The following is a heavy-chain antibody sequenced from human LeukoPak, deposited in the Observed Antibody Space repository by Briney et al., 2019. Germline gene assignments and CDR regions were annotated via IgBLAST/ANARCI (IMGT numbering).Heavy chain of an antibody. V-gene: IGHV1-46*01. D-gene: IGHD3-9*01. CDR3: AGRGETTYYDILTGYSPFDY. J-gene: IGHJ4*02. CDR2: VNPSGGST. Sequence: GASVKVSCKASGYTFTGYYMHWVRQAPGQGLEWMGLVNPSGGSTNYAQKFQGRVTMTRDMSTSTVFMELDSLRSEDTAVYYCAGRGETTYYDILTGYSPFDYWGQGTLVTVTS. CDR1: GYTFTGYY.